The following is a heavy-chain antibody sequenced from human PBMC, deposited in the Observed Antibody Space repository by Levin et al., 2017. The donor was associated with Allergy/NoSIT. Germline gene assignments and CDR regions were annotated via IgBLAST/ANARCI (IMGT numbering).Heavy chain of an antibody. V-gene: IGHV3-23*01. D-gene: IGHD2-2*02. Sequence: SGGSLRLSCAASELTFSSYAMSWVRQAPGKGLEWVSGISGSGDSTRYADSVKGRFTISRDNSKNTLNLQMNSLRVEDTAVYYCAKGIPSGWINYRQFDSWGQGTLVTVSS. CDR1: ELTFSSYA. CDR3: AKGIPSGWINYRQFDS. CDR2: ISGSGDST. J-gene: IGHJ4*02.